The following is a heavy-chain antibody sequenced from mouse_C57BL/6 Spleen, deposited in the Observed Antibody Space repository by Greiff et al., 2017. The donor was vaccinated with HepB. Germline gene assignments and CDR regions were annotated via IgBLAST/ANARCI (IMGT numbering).Heavy chain of an antibody. CDR3: ARPIYYGGYFDY. CDR2: IYPRSGNT. V-gene: IGHV1-81*01. J-gene: IGHJ2*01. D-gene: IGHD2-1*01. CDR1: GYTFTSYG. Sequence: VQLQQSGAELARPGASVKLSCKASGYTFTSYGISWVKQRTGQGLEWIGEIYPRSGNTYYNEKFKGKATLTAEKSSSTAYMELRSLTSEDSAVYFCARPIYYGGYFDYWGQGTTLTVSS.